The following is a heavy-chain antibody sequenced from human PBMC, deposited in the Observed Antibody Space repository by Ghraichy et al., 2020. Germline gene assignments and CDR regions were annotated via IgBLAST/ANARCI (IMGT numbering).Heavy chain of an antibody. CDR3: ARPFRYSSSWYEGNWFDP. CDR2: INHSGST. J-gene: IGHJ5*02. Sequence: SETLSLTCAVYGGSFSGYYWSWIRQPPGKGLEWIGEINHSGSTNYNPSLKSRVTISVDTSKNQFSLKLSSVTAADTAVYYCARPFRYSSSWYEGNWFDPWGQGTLVTVSS. V-gene: IGHV4-34*01. CDR1: GGSFSGYY. D-gene: IGHD6-13*01.